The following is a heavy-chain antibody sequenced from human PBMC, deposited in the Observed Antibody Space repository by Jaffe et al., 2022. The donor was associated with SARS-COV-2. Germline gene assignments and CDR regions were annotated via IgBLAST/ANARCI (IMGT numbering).Heavy chain of an antibody. CDR3: TRVPADFWSGLYYFDY. J-gene: IGHJ4*02. V-gene: IGHV3-49*05. Sequence: EVQLVESGGGLVKPGRSLRLSCTASGFTFGDYAMSWFRQAPGKGLEWVGFIRSKAYGGTTEYAASVKGRFTISRDDSKSIAYLQMNSLKTEDTAVYYCTRVPADFWSGLYYFDYWGQGTLVTVSS. CDR1: GFTFGDYA. D-gene: IGHD3-3*01. CDR2: IRSKAYGGTT.